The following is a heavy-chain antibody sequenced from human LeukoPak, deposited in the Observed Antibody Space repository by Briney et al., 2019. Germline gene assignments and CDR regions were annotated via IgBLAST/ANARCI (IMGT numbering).Heavy chain of an antibody. Sequence: GSAKVSCKASGYTFTRYGMSGVRQAGGQGLEGRGWISAYNGKTNDAQKIQGRVTMTTDTSTSTVSMELRSLSSDDTAVYYCARSSRLLADYWLQGTLVTVSS. CDR1: GYTFTRYG. CDR3: ARSSRLLADY. CDR2: ISAYNGKT. J-gene: IGHJ4*02. V-gene: IGHV1-18*04. D-gene: IGHD1-26*01.